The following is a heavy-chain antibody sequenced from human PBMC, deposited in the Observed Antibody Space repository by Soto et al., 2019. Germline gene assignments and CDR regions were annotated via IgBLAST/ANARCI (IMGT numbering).Heavy chain of an antibody. D-gene: IGHD3-22*01. Sequence: QVQLVQSGAEVKKPGASVKVSCKASGYTFTSYDINWVRQATGQGLEGMGWMNPNSGNTGYAQKFQGRVTMTRNTSISTAYLELSSLRSEDTAVYYCARETWYYDCSGYSPFDYWGQGPLVTVSS. CDR2: MNPNSGNT. J-gene: IGHJ4*02. V-gene: IGHV1-8*01. CDR3: ARETWYYDCSGYSPFDY. CDR1: GYTFTSYD.